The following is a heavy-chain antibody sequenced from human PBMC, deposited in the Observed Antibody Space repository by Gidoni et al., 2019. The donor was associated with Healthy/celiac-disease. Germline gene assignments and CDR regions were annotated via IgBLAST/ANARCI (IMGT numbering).Heavy chain of an antibody. D-gene: IGHD3-10*01. J-gene: IGHJ4*02. V-gene: IGHV3-21*01. CDR1: FRSYS. CDR3: ARDPYYGSGSYRGHY. Sequence: FRSYSMNWVRQAPGKGLEWVSSISSSSSYIYYADSVKGRFTISRDNAKNSLYLQMNSLRAEDTAVYYCARDPYYGSGSYRGHYWGQGTLVTVSS. CDR2: ISSSSSYI.